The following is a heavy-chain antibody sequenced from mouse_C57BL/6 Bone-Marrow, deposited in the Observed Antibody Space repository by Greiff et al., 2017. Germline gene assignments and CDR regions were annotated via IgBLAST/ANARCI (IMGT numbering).Heavy chain of an antibody. Sequence: EVQLQESGPELVKPGASVKISCKASGYSFTDYNMNWVEQSNGKSLEWIGVINPNYGTTSYNQKFKGKATLTVDQSSSTAYMQLNSLTSEDSAVYYCAREVVTTNYYAMDYWGQGTSVTVSS. V-gene: IGHV1-39*01. CDR2: INPNYGTT. CDR1: GYSFTDYN. J-gene: IGHJ4*01. CDR3: AREVVTTNYYAMDY. D-gene: IGHD2-12*01.